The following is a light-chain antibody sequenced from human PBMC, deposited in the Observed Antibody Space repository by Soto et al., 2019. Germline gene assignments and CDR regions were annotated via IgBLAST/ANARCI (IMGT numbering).Light chain of an antibody. CDR2: AAS. CDR1: QDVGRW. Sequence: DIQMTQSPSSLSASVGDSVTFTCRASQDVGRWLAWYQQKPEKAPKSLIYAASVLQNGVPSRFSGSGSGTDFTLTISSLQPEDFVTYFCQQYESYPVTFGGGTKLEIK. CDR3: QQYESYPVT. V-gene: IGKV1D-16*01. J-gene: IGKJ4*01.